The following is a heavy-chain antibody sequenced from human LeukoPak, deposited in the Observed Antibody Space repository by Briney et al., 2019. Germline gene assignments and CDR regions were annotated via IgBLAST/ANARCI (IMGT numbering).Heavy chain of an antibody. D-gene: IGHD1-26*01. CDR3: ATADWESFYFDS. Sequence: SETLSLTCTVSGGSVSRGGYYWNWIRQHPGKGLEWIGFTSYSEGTYYNPSLMSRITISVDRSQNQFSLKMRDVTAADTAVYFCATADWESFYFDSWGQGALVAASS. CDR1: GGSVSRGGYY. J-gene: IGHJ4*02. V-gene: IGHV4-31*03. CDR2: TSYSEGT.